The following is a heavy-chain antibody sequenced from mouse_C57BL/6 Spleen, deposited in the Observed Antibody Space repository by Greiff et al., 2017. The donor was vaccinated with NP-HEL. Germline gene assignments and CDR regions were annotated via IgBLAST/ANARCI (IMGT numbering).Heavy chain of an antibody. CDR3: ARRNYCGSSGDFDY. CDR1: GYTFTRYW. D-gene: IGHD1-1*01. Sequence: VQLQQPGAELVRPGSSVTLSCKASGYTFTRYWMHWVKQRPIQGLEWIGNIDPSDSDTLYNQKFKDKATVTVDKSSSTAYMQLSSLTSEDSAVYYCARRNYCGSSGDFDYWGQGTTLTVSS. J-gene: IGHJ2*01. CDR2: IDPSDSDT. V-gene: IGHV1-52*01.